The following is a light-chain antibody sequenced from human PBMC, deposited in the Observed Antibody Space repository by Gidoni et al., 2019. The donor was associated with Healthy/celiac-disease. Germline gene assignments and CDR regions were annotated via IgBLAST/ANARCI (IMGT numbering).Light chain of an antibody. V-gene: IGKV1-17*03. CDR1: QVIRNY. CDR2: AAS. J-gene: IGKJ4*01. Sequence: DIQMTQSPSAMSASVGDRVTITCRASQVIRNYLAWFQQKPGKVPTRLIYAASSLQSGVPSRFSGSGSGTEFTLTISSLQPEDFATYYCLQHNSYPPLTFGGGTKVEIK. CDR3: LQHNSYPPLT.